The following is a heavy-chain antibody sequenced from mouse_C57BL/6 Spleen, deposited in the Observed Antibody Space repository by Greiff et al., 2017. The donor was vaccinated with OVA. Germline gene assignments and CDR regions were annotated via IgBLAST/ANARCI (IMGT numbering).Heavy chain of an antibody. J-gene: IGHJ2*01. CDR3: ARSVEGKALDY. CDR1: GYTFTDYY. D-gene: IGHD1-1*01. CDR2: INPNNGGT. Sequence: VQLQQSGPELVKPGASVKISCKASGYTFTDYYMNWVKQSHGKSLEWIGDINPNNGGTSYNQKFKGKATLTVDKSSSTAYMELRSLTSEDSAVYYCARSVEGKALDYWGQGTTLTVSS. V-gene: IGHV1-26*01.